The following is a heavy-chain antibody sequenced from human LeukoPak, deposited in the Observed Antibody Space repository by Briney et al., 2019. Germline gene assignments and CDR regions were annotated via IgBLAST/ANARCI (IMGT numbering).Heavy chain of an antibody. CDR2: IYENDEK. CDR3: AHRRRGVASDI. D-gene: IGHD2-15*01. CDR1: GFSLSSGAVG. V-gene: IGHV2-5*01. Sequence: SGPALVNPTQTLTLTCTFSGFSLSSGAVGVGWIRQPPGGALEWLGVIYENDEKLYSSSLQNRLSITKDTSKNQVVLTMANMEPVDTATYYCAHRRRGVASDIWGQGTKVTVPS. J-gene: IGHJ3*02.